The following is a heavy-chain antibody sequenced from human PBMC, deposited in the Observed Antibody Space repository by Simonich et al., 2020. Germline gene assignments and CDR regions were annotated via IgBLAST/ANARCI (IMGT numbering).Heavy chain of an antibody. D-gene: IGHD2-15*01. V-gene: IGHV4-59*01. J-gene: IGHJ4*02. CDR2: IYYSGSN. CDR1: GGSISSYY. CDR3: ARGGLYFDY. Sequence: QVQLQESGPGLVKPSETLSLTCTVSGGSISSYYWSWIRQPPGKGLEWIGYIYYSGSNNYNPSRKRRVTISVDTSKNQFSLKLSSVTAADTAVYYCARGGLYFDYWGQGTLVTVSS.